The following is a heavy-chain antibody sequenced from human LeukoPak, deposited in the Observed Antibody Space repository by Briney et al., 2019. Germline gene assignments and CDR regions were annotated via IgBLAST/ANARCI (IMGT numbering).Heavy chain of an antibody. CDR3: ARVSSLYLGMDV. V-gene: IGHV3-66*01. J-gene: IGHJ6*02. D-gene: IGHD6-13*01. Sequence: GGSLRLSCAASGFSVSDKYLSWVRQSAGTGPEWVSVIYSGGFTSYADSVKGRFTISRDNSKNTVYLQMNSLRAEDTAVYYCARVSSLYLGMDVWGQGTTVTVSS. CDR2: IYSGGFT. CDR1: GFSVSDKY.